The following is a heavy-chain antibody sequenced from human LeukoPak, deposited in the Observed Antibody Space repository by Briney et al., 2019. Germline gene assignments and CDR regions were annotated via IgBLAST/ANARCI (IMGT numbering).Heavy chain of an antibody. V-gene: IGHV4-4*07. CDR1: GGSISSYY. CDR3: ARRGSIIAAAGPYYFDY. J-gene: IGHJ4*02. D-gene: IGHD6-13*01. Sequence: SETLSLTCTVSGGSISSYYWSWIRQPAGKGLEWIGRIYTSGSTNYNPSLKSRVTTSVDTSKNQFSLKLSSVTAADTAVYYCARRGSIIAAAGPYYFDYWGQGTLVTVSS. CDR2: IYTSGST.